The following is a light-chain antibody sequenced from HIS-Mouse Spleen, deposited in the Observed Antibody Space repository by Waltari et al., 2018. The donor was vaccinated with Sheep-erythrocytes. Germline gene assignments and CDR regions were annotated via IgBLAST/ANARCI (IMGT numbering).Light chain of an antibody. Sequence: QSALTQPASVSGSPGQSITISCTGTSSDVGSYNLVSWYQQHPGKAPQLMIYEVSNRPSGVSNRFSGSKSGNTASLTISGLQAEDEADYYCSSYTSSSTWVFGGGTKLTVL. CDR2: EVS. V-gene: IGLV2-14*02. J-gene: IGLJ3*02. CDR1: SSDVGSYNL. CDR3: SSYTSSSTWV.